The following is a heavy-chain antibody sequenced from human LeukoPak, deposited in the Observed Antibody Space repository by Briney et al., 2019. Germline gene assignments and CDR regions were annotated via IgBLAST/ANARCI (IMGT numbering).Heavy chain of an antibody. V-gene: IGHV3-48*03. D-gene: IGHD1-26*01. CDR2: ISSSI. Sequence: PGGSLRLSCTASGFTFSSYEMNWVRQAPGKGLEWVSYISSSIYDADSVKGRFTVSRDNAKNSLYLQMNSLGAEDTAVYYCARTMNSGSPRPLDLWGRGTLVTVSS. J-gene: IGHJ2*01. CDR1: GFTFSSYE. CDR3: ARTMNSGSPRPLDL.